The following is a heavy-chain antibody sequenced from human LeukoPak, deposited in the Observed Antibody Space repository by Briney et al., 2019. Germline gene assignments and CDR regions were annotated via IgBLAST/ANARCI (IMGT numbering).Heavy chain of an antibody. Sequence: SETLSLTCSVSGASVTTYPYYWTWIRQPPGKGLEWIGSVTYTGNTFYNPSLQSRVPIPIDASKNQFSLNLSSVTAADPAIYFCARTPTGFPNWFDSWGRGTPVTVSS. CDR2: VTYTGNT. D-gene: IGHD3-9*01. J-gene: IGHJ5*01. CDR3: ARTPTGFPNWFDS. CDR1: GASVTTYPYY. V-gene: IGHV4-39*07.